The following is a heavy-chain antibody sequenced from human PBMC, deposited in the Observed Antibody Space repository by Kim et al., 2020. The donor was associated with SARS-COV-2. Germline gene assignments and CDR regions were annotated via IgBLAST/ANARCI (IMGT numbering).Heavy chain of an antibody. J-gene: IGHJ4*01. CDR3: ARHGYDGYGGDPYYFD. D-gene: IGHD5-12*01. CDR1: GGSISSSTSY. CDR2: LYYSGGA. V-gene: IGHV4-39*01. Sequence: SETLSLTCTVSGGSISSSTSYWAWIRQPPGKGLDWIGSLYYSGGAYYNPSLKSRVTISVDTSNNQFSLKLSSVTAADTAVYYCARHGYDGYGGDPYYFD.